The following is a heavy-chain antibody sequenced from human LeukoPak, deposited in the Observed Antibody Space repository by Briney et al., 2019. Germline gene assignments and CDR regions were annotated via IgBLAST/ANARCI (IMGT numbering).Heavy chain of an antibody. D-gene: IGHD5-12*01. CDR1: GGSLSGYF. CDR3: ARGWSGYSA. Sequence: SETLSLTCAVYGGSLSGYFWCCMRHPPAKGLECIGEINHSGTINYNPSLKSRVTISVDTSKNHFSLKLSSVTAADTAVYYCARGWSGYSAWGQGTLVTVSS. CDR2: INHSGTI. V-gene: IGHV4-34*01. J-gene: IGHJ5*02.